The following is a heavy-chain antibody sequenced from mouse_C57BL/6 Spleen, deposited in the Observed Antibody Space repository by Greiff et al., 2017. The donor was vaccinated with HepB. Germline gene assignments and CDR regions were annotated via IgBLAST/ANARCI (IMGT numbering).Heavy chain of an antibody. CDR3: ALWYPLAMDY. D-gene: IGHD2-1*01. CDR1: GYSITSGYY. Sequence: EVKLQESGPGLVKPSQSLSLTCSVTGYSITSGYYWNWIRQFPGNKLEWMGYISYDGSNNYNPSLKNRISITRDTSKNQFFLKLNSVTTEDTATYYCALWYPLAMDYWGQGTSVTVSS. CDR2: ISYDGSN. V-gene: IGHV3-6*01. J-gene: IGHJ4*01.